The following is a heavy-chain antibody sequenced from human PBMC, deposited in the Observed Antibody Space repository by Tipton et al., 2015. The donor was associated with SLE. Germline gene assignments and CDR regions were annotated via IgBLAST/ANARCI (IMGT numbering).Heavy chain of an antibody. V-gene: IGHV3-66*01. CDR3: ARGRDCSVYYGFDY. J-gene: IGHJ4*02. CDR2: IYSGGST. D-gene: IGHD3-22*01. Sequence: SLRLSCAASGFTVSSNYMSWVRQAPGKGLEWVSVIYSGGSTYYADSVKDRFTISRDNSKNTLYLQLNSLRAEDTAVYYCARGRDCSVYYGFDYWGQGPLGPVSS. CDR1: GFTVSSNY.